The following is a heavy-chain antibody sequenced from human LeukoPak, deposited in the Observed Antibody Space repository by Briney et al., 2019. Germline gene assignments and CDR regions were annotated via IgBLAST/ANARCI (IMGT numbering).Heavy chain of an antibody. V-gene: IGHV1-8*01. CDR2: MNPNSGNT. J-gene: IGHJ4*02. CDR3: ARGTRGDILTGYSLGY. Sequence: ASVKVSCTASGYTFTSYDINWVRQATGQGLEWMGWMNPNSGNTGYAQKFQGRVTMTRNTSISTAYMEVSSLRSEDTAVYYCARGTRGDILTGYSLGYWGQGTLATVSS. CDR1: GYTFTSYD. D-gene: IGHD3-9*01.